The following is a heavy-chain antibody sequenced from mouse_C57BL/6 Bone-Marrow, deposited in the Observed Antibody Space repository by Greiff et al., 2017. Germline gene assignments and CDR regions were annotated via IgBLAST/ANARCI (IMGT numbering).Heavy chain of an antibody. CDR2: IHPNSGST. CDR3: ARLDLLLRSSGY. V-gene: IGHV1-64*01. Sequence: VQLQQPGAELVKPGASVTLSCKASGYTFTSYWMHWVKQRPGQGLEWIGTIHPNSGSTNYNEKFKSKATLTVDKSSSTAYMQLSSLTSEDSAVYYCARLDLLLRSSGYWGQGTTLTVSS. J-gene: IGHJ2*01. D-gene: IGHD1-1*01. CDR1: GYTFTSYW.